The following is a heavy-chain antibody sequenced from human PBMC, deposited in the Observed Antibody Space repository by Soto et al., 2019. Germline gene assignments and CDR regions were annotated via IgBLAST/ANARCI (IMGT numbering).Heavy chain of an antibody. Sequence: QEQLQESGPGLLKPSQTLSLTCTVSGASLASGGYYWSWVRQHTLTGLEWIGFIYNNGVTSYTPTLKRRLTMSVDPSKNQISLRLTSVTAADTALYYCARGPYNFVPVYFYQGMDDWGRGTTVIVSS. CDR1: GASLASGGYY. V-gene: IGHV4-31*03. CDR2: IYNNGVT. CDR3: ARGPYNFVPVYFYQGMDD. J-gene: IGHJ6*02. D-gene: IGHD1-1*01.